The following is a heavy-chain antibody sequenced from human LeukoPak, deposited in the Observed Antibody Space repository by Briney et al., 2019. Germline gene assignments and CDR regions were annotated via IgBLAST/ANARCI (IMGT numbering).Heavy chain of an antibody. V-gene: IGHV4-59*12. CDR3: ARGLKNSGSYYTPYYYYGMDV. D-gene: IGHD3-10*01. CDR2: IYYSGST. Sequence: TSQTLSLTCTVSGGSISSYYWSWIRQPPGKGLEWIGYIYYSGSTNYNPSLKSRVTISVDTSKNQFSLKLSSVTAADTAVYYCARGLKNSGSYYTPYYYYGMDVWGQGTTVTVSS. CDR1: GGSISSYY. J-gene: IGHJ6*02.